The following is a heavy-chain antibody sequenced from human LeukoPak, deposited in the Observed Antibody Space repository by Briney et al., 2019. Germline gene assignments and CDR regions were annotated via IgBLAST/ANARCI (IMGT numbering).Heavy chain of an antibody. D-gene: IGHD3-16*01. CDR3: TRSLLGIEDY. Sequence: QPGGSLRLSCVASGFTFSTYEMNWVRQAPGKGLEWVSYISSSGSSIYYADSVKGRFTISRDNAKNTLYLQMNSLRVEDTAVYYCTRSLLGIEDYWGQGTLVTVSS. V-gene: IGHV3-48*03. CDR2: ISSSGSSI. CDR1: GFTFSTYE. J-gene: IGHJ4*02.